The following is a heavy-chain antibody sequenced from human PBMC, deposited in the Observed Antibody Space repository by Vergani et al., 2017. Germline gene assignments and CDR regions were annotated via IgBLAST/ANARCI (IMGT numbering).Heavy chain of an antibody. CDR3: AKLAIVVVPAATEIDY. Sequence: EVQLLESGGGLVQPGGSLRLSCAASGFTFSSYAMSWVRQAPGKGLEWVSAISGSGGSTYYADSVKGRCTISRDNSKNTLYLQMNSLRAEDTAVYYCAKLAIVVVPAATEIDYWGQGTLVTVSS. J-gene: IGHJ4*02. D-gene: IGHD2-2*01. CDR1: GFTFSSYA. V-gene: IGHV3-23*01. CDR2: ISGSGGST.